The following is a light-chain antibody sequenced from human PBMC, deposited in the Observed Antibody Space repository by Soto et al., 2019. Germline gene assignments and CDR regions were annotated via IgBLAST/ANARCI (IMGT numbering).Light chain of an antibody. V-gene: IGKV1-39*01. CDR3: QQIFETPPYT. Sequence: DIQMTQSPASLSASIGDRVTITSRASQSIATYVNWFQQKPGKAPKLLINAASSLQSGVPSRFSGSGSGTDFSLTISGLQPDGFATYYCQQIFETPPYTFGQGTKLEIK. J-gene: IGKJ2*01. CDR1: QSIATY. CDR2: AAS.